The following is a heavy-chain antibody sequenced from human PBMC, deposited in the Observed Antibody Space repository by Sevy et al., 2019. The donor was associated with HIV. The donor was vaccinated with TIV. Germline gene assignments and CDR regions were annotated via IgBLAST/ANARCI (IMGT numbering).Heavy chain of an antibody. Sequence: GGSLRLSCTSSGFTFGDYAMSWFRQAPGKGMEWVAFIRRNSHEPYGGTTEYAASVKCRLTISRDDSKSIAYLQMNSLKTEDTAVYYCTRPLATADTPEYFFDYWGQGILFTVSS. CDR1: GFTFGDYA. V-gene: IGHV3-49*03. J-gene: IGHJ4*02. D-gene: IGHD5-12*01. CDR2: IRRNSHEPYGGTT. CDR3: TRPLATADTPEYFFDY.